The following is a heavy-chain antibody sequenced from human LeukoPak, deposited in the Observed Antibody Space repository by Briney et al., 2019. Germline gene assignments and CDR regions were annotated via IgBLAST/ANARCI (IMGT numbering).Heavy chain of an antibody. J-gene: IGHJ6*02. CDR1: GCSISSYY. Sequence: SETLSFTCTVSGCSISSYYWSWLRQRPGKGLVWCGYTYYSESTNYNPSLKSRDTISVDTSKNQFSLKLSSVTAADTAVYYCARLGYCSSTSCFYYYYYGMDVWGQGTTVTVSS. CDR2: TYYSEST. CDR3: ARLGYCSSTSCFYYYYYGMDV. V-gene: IGHV4-59*01. D-gene: IGHD2-2*01.